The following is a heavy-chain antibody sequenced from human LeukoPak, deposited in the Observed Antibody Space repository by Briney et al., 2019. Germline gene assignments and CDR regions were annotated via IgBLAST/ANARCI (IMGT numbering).Heavy chain of an antibody. D-gene: IGHD3-16*01. J-gene: IGHJ4*02. CDR3: AKRGIVIRVILVGFHKEAYYFDS. Sequence: GGSLRLSCAVSGITLSNYGMSWVRQAPGKGLEWVAGISDSGGRTNYADSVKGRFTISRDNPKNTLYLQMNSLRAEDTAVYFCAKRGIVIRVILVGFHKEAYYFDSWGQGALVTVSS. CDR2: ISDSGGRT. V-gene: IGHV3-23*01. CDR1: GITLSNYG.